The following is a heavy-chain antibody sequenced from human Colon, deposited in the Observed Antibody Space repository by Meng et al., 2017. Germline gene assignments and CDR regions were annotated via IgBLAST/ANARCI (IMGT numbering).Heavy chain of an antibody. J-gene: IGHJ5*02. Sequence: NDTVPTPDKAIHTPPPPRSYSVLALTTLTLGSAWTRSPPGKPLEWRAVIYLNDEKRYIPGLKSRLTITKATSKNQLLLTMTNVDTVDTATYYCGHRRGTAASGGVFDPWGQGTLFTVSS. CDR1: VLALTTLTLG. CDR2: IYLNDEK. CDR3: GHRRGTAASGGVFDP. D-gene: IGHD2-2*01. V-gene: IGHV2-5*01.